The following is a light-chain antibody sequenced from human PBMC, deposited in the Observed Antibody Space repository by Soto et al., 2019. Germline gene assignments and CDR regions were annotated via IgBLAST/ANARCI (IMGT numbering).Light chain of an antibody. CDR2: GNS. J-gene: IGLJ1*01. Sequence: QSALTQPPSLSGAPGQRVTISCTGSSSNFGAGYDVHWYQQLPGTAPKLLIYGNSNRPSGVPDRFSGSKSGTSASLAITGLQAEDEADYYCQSYDSSLSGYVFGTGTKVTVL. CDR1: SSNFGAGYD. V-gene: IGLV1-40*01. CDR3: QSYDSSLSGYV.